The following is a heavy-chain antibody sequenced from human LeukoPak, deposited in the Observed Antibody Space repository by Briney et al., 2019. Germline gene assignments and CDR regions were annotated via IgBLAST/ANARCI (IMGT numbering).Heavy chain of an antibody. J-gene: IGHJ5*02. CDR2: ISGSGGSI. V-gene: IGHV3-23*01. D-gene: IGHD6-6*01. CDR3: AKVPIRYSSSPDS. Sequence: GGSLRLSCAASGFTFSSYAMSWVRQAPGKGLEWVSAISGSGGSIYYADSVKGRFTISRDNSKNTLYLQMNSLRAEDTAVYYCAKVPIRYSSSPDSWGQGTLVTVSS. CDR1: GFTFSSYA.